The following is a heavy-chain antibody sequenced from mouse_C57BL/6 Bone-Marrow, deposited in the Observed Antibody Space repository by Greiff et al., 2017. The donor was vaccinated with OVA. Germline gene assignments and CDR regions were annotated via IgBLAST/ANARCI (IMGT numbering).Heavy chain of an antibody. D-gene: IGHD2-1*01. Sequence: QVQLKESGAELVKPGASVKMSCKASGYTFTSYWITWVKQRPGQGLEWIGDIYPGSGSTNYNEKFKSKATLTVDTSSSTAYMQLSSLTSEDSAVYYCARDSVYYGNYAVDVWGTGTTVTVSS. V-gene: IGHV1-55*01. CDR2: IYPGSGST. CDR3: ARDSVYYGNYAVDV. J-gene: IGHJ1*03. CDR1: GYTFTSYW.